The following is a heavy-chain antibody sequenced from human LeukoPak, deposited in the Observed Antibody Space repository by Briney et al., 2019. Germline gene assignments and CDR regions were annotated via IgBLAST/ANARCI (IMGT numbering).Heavy chain of an antibody. Sequence: GGSLRLSCAASGFTFKFYSMNWVRQAPGKGLEWVSYISTNTTTIYYADSVKGRFTISRDNAKNSLYLQMNSLRAEDTAVYYCARGGGDYYESSGSYHTGYYFDYWGQGTLVTVSS. CDR2: ISTNTTTI. V-gene: IGHV3-48*01. J-gene: IGHJ4*02. CDR1: GFTFKFYS. CDR3: ARGGGDYYESSGSYHTGYYFDY. D-gene: IGHD3-22*01.